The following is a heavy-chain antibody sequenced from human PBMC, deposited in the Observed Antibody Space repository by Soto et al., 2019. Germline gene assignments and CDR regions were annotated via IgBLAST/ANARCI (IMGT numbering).Heavy chain of an antibody. Sequence: EVHLVESGGGLVQPGGPRRPSCAPPGFPFSSSWMHWVRQAPGKGLVWVSSISTDASSTSYADPVKGRFTISRDNAKNTLYLQMNSVRAEDTAVYYCARLPNKSPQNWGQGTLVIVSP. CDR2: ISTDASST. CDR3: ARLPNKSPQN. J-gene: IGHJ1*01. CDR1: GFPFSSSW. V-gene: IGHV3-74*01.